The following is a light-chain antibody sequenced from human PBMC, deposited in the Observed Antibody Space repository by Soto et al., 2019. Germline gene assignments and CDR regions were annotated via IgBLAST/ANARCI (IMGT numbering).Light chain of an antibody. CDR2: DVT. J-gene: IGLJ1*01. V-gene: IGLV2-14*03. CDR1: SSDVGGYNY. CDR3: SSYTTSNTRQIV. Sequence: QSVLTQPASVSGSPGQSITISCTGTSSDVGGYNYVSWYQHHPGKAPKLIIYDVTNRPSGVSNPFSGSKSGNTASLTISGLQPEDEADYSCSSYTTSNTRQIVFGTGTQLTVL.